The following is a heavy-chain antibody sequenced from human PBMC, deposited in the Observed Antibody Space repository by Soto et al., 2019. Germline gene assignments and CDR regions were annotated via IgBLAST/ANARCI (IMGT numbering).Heavy chain of an antibody. CDR2: IYYSGTT. Sequence: SETLSLTCTVSGASVSDTGYSWSWIRQPPGKGLECIGSIYYSGTTNYNPSLKSRVTISMDTSRNQFSLKLSSMTAADTAVYYCTRGVAIWGQGTLVTVSS. CDR3: TRGVAI. J-gene: IGHJ4*02. V-gene: IGHV4-61*08. CDR1: GASVSDTGYS.